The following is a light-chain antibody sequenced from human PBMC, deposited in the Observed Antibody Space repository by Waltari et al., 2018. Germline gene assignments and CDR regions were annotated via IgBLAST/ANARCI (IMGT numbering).Light chain of an antibody. V-gene: IGLV2-23*02. Sequence: QSALTQASPRSGSPGQLPTLSCPGTRRYVGESNPVPWYQQHPGKVPKVMIYEVTKRPSGVSNRFSGSKSGNTASLTISGLQAEDEADYYCCSYAGSGIVIFGGGTKLTVL. J-gene: IGLJ2*01. CDR1: RRYVGESNP. CDR3: CSYAGSGIVI. CDR2: EVT.